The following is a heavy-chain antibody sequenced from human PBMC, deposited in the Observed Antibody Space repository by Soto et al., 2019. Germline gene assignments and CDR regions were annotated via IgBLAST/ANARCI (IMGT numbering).Heavy chain of an antibody. D-gene: IGHD3-10*01. CDR2: IYHSGST. Sequence: KTSETLSLTCAVSGGSISSSNWWSWVRQPPGKGLEWIGEIYHSGSTNYNPSLKSRVTISVDKSKNQFSLKLSSVTAADTAVYYCANGSGYLQIIDYWGQGTLVTVSS. J-gene: IGHJ4*02. V-gene: IGHV4-4*02. CDR3: ANGSGYLQIIDY. CDR1: GGSISSSNW.